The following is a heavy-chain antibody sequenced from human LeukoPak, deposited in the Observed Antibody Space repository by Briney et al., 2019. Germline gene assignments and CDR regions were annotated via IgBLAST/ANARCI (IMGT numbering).Heavy chain of an antibody. CDR3: TTRGGYSSSAWVWCY. CDR2: IQSKTDGGTT. V-gene: IGHV3-15*01. J-gene: IGHJ4*02. CDR1: RFTFSNTW. D-gene: IGHD6-13*01. Sequence: ARSSTPSSAVARFTFSNTWISCVRQAAGNWLEWVGRIQSKTDGGTTDYAAPVKGRFTISRDDSKNTLYLQMNSLKTEDTAVYYCTTRGGYSSSAWVWCYWGQGTLVTVSS.